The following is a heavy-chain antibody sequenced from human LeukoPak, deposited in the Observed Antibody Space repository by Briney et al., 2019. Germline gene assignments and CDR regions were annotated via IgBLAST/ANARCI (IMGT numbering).Heavy chain of an antibody. D-gene: IGHD2-15*01. J-gene: IGHJ6*03. CDR1: GGSFSGYY. CDR2: INHSGST. Sequence: SSETLSLTCAVYGGSFSGYYWSWIRQPPGKGLEWIGEINHSGSTNYNPSLKSRVTISVDTSKNQFSLKLSSVTAADTAVYYCARGSYCSGGSCYWYYYYYYMDVWGKGTTVTVSS. CDR3: ARGSYCSGGSCYWYYYYYYMDV. V-gene: IGHV4-34*01.